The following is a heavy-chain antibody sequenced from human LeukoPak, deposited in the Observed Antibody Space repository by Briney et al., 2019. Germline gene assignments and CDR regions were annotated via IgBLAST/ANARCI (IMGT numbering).Heavy chain of an antibody. J-gene: IGHJ5*02. CDR1: GYTFTGYY. D-gene: IGHD2-2*01. V-gene: IGHV1-2*02. CDR2: INPNSGGT. Sequence: ASVKVSCKASGYTFTGYYMHWVRQAPGQGLEWMGWINPNSGGTNYAQKFQGRVTMTRDTFISTAYMELSRLRSDDTAVYYCARERRPIVVVPAAYRNWFDPWGQGTLVTVSS. CDR3: ARERRPIVVVPAAYRNWFDP.